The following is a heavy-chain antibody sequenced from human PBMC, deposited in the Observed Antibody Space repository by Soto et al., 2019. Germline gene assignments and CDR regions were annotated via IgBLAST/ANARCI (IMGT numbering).Heavy chain of an antibody. D-gene: IGHD1-26*01. CDR3: ARDLAKGGGSAGFDY. V-gene: IGHV1-2*02. J-gene: IGHJ4*02. CDR1: GYTFTVYY. Sequence: ASVKVSCKASGYTFTVYYMHWVRQAPGQGLEWMGWINPKSGGTMYPQKFQGRVTMTWDTSISTAYMALTRLRSDDTAVYYCARDLAKGGGSAGFDYWGQGALVTVS. CDR2: INPKSGGT.